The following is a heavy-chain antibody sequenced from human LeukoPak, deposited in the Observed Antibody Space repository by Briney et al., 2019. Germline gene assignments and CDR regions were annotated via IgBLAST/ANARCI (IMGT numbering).Heavy chain of an antibody. CDR1: GFTFSSSA. Sequence: GGSLRLSCAASGFTFSSSAMTWVREGPGMGLEWVSSISASGGSIYYADSVKGRFTISRDNSKNTLSLQVNSLRAEDTAVYYCARDGTTVGYWGQGTLVTVSS. CDR2: ISASGGSI. J-gene: IGHJ4*02. CDR3: ARDGTTVGY. V-gene: IGHV3-23*01. D-gene: IGHD1-7*01.